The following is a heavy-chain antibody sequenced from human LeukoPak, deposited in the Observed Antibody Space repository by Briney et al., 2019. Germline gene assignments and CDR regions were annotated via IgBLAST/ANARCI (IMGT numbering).Heavy chain of an antibody. CDR3: ASGTIVGARGADN. V-gene: IGHV3-21*01. CDR1: GFSFSDYS. Sequence: PGGSLRLSCAASGFSFSDYSMTWVRQALGKALEWVSSISGNSFHIFYADSVKGRFTISRDNAYKSLYLQLNSLRAEDTAVYYCASGTIVGARGADNWGQGTLVTVSS. J-gene: IGHJ4*02. D-gene: IGHD1-26*01. CDR2: ISGNSFHI.